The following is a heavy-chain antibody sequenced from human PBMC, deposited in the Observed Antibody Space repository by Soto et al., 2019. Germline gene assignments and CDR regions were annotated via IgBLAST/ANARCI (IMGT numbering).Heavy chain of an antibody. CDR2: INPRGGST. CDR3: AGGNRLVGEDFWSGYVPVDQ. J-gene: IGHJ5*02. CDR1: GYTFISYY. V-gene: IGHV1-46*01. Sequence: QVQLVQSGAEVKKPGASVKVSCKASGYTFISYYMHWVRQAPGQGLEWMGVINPRGGSTTSAQKLQGRVTMTRDTSTSTFYLELSSLSAEDTAVYYCAGGNRLVGEDFWSGYVPVDQWGQGTLVTVSS. D-gene: IGHD3-3*01.